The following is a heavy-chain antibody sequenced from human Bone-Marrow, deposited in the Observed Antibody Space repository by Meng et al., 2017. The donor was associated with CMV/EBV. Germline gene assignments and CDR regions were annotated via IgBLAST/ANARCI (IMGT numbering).Heavy chain of an antibody. D-gene: IGHD2-2*01. J-gene: IGHJ6*02. CDR1: GFTFSSYW. Sequence: GGSLRLSCAASGFTFSSYWMSWVRQAPGKGLEWVANIKQDGSEKYYVDSVKGRFTISRDNAKNSLYLQMNSLRAEDTAVYYCAREKGRVVVVPAAPWTYYYGMDVWGQRTTVTVSS. V-gene: IGHV3-7*01. CDR2: IKQDGSEK. CDR3: AREKGRVVVVPAAPWTYYYGMDV.